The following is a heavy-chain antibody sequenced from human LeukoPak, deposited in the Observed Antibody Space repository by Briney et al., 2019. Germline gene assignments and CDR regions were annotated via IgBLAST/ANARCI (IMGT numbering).Heavy chain of an antibody. Sequence: GGSLRLSCVASRITFSRHWMKWVRQAPGKGLEWVANIKQDGSEKFYVDSVKGRFTISRDNAKNSLYLQMSSLRPEDTALYYCAGGTGWLIDSWGQGTLVTVSS. CDR1: RITFSRHW. V-gene: IGHV3-7*01. D-gene: IGHD3-9*01. J-gene: IGHJ4*02. CDR2: IKQDGSEK. CDR3: AGGTGWLIDS.